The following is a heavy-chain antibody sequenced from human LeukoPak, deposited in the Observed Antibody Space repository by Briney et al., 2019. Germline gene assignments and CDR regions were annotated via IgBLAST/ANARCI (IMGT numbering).Heavy chain of an antibody. CDR2: INHSGST. CDR1: GGSFSGYY. D-gene: IGHD3-22*01. J-gene: IGHJ5*02. Sequence: PSETLSLTCAVYGGSFSGYYWSWIRQPPGKGLEWIGEINHSGSTNYNPSLKSRVTISVDTSKNQFSLKLSSVTAADTAVYYCARGITMIVVVRNLENWFDPWGQGTLVTVSS. V-gene: IGHV4-34*01. CDR3: ARGITMIVVVRNLENWFDP.